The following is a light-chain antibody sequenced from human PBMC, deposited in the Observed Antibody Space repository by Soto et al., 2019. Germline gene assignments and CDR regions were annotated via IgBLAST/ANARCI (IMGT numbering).Light chain of an antibody. CDR3: QSYDSNLGAVV. CDR2: GND. J-gene: IGLJ2*01. V-gene: IGLV1-40*01. Sequence: QAVLTQPPSVSGAPGQRVTISCTGSSSNIGAVYDVHWYQQFPGTTPRVVIYGNDNRPSGVPARFSASKSGTSASLTITGLQADDEADYYCQSYDSNLGAVVFGGGTQLTVL. CDR1: SSNIGAVYD.